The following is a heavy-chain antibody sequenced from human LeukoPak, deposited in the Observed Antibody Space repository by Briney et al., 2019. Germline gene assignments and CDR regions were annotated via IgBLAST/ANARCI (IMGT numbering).Heavy chain of an antibody. Sequence: GGSLRLSCAASGFSFSVYSMNWVRQAPGKGLEWVSSISSRSYTDYADSVRGRFTISRDNAKNSLFLQMNNLRAEDTAVYYCASYGGFTSATLVDLLWGQGTLVTVSS. V-gene: IGHV3-69-1*01. D-gene: IGHD4-23*01. CDR1: GFSFSVYS. CDR3: ASYGGFTSATLVDLL. J-gene: IGHJ4*02. CDR2: ISSRSYT.